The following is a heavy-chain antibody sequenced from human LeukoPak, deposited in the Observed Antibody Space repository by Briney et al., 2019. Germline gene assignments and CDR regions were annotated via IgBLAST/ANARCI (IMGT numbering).Heavy chain of an antibody. Sequence: GGSLRLSCAASGFTFSSYGMHWVRQAPGKGLEWVAVISYDGSNKYYADSVKGRFTISRDNSKNTLYLQMNSLRAEDTAVYYCAKGTATHYGMDVWGQGTTATVSS. J-gene: IGHJ6*02. CDR3: AKGTATHYGMDV. CDR1: GFTFSSYG. V-gene: IGHV3-30*18. D-gene: IGHD5-18*01. CDR2: ISYDGSNK.